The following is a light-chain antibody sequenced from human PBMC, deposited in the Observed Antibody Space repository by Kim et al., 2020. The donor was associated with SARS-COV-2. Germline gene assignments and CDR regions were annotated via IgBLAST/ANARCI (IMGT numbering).Light chain of an antibody. V-gene: IGLV7-46*01. CDR2: DTT. CDR1: TGPVTSGHY. CDR3: LLTYSSGQM. J-gene: IGLJ3*02. Sequence: QAVVTQEPSLTVSPGDTVTLTCGSSTGPVTSGHYPYWLQQKPGQAPRTLIYDTTNKDSWTPDRFSGSLLGGKAALTLSGAQPEDEAEYYCLLTYSSGQMFGGGTQLTVL.